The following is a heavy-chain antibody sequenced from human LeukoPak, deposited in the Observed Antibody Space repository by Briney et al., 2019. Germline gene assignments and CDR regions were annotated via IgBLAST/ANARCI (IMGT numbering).Heavy chain of an antibody. CDR1: GYTFTSYG. J-gene: IGHJ3*02. V-gene: IGHV1-18*01. CDR2: ISAYNGNT. Sequence: GASVKVSCKASGYTFTSYGISWVRQAPGQGLEWMGWISAYNGNTNYAQKLQGRVTTTTDTSTSTAYMELRSLRSDDTAVYYCARVQTYYYDSSGYYYGDAFDIWGQGTMVTVSS. CDR3: ARVQTYYYDSSGYYYGDAFDI. D-gene: IGHD3-22*01.